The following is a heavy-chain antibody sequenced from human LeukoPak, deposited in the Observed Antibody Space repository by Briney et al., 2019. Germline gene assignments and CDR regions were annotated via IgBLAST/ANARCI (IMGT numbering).Heavy chain of an antibody. V-gene: IGHV3-23*01. D-gene: IGHD3-3*01. CDR2: ISGSGHST. Sequence: PGGSLRLSCSASGFTFTSYWMSWVRQAPGQGLERVSSISGSGHSTYYAYSVKGRFTISRDNSKNTLYLQMNSLRAEDTAVYYCAKGDGTYRFPARYYFDYWGQGTLVTVSS. J-gene: IGHJ4*02. CDR3: AKGDGTYRFPARYYFDY. CDR1: GFTFTSYW.